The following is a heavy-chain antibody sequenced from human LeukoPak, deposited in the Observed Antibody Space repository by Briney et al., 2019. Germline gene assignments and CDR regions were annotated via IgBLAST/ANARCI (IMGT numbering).Heavy chain of an antibody. Sequence: SETLSLTCTVSGYSISSGYYWGWIRQPPGKGLEWIGSIYHSGSTYSNPSLKSRVTISVDTSKNQFSLKLSSVTAADTAVYYCARGYYYDSSGYYDYWGQGTLVTVSS. CDR3: ARGYYYDSSGYYDY. CDR2: IYHSGST. V-gene: IGHV4-38-2*02. D-gene: IGHD3-22*01. CDR1: GYSISSGYY. J-gene: IGHJ4*02.